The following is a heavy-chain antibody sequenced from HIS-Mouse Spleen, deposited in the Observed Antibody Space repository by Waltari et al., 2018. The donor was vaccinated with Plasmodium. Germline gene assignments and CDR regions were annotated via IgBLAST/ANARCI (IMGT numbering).Heavy chain of an antibody. CDR2: NNHSGST. CDR3: ARVTSSGVYWYFDL. J-gene: IGHJ2*01. CDR1: GGSFSGYY. Sequence: QVQLQQWGAGLLKPSETLSLTCAVYGGSFSGYYWSWIRRPPGKGLEWIGENNHSGSTKDNPSLKSRVTISGDTSKNQCCLKLSSGTAADTAVYYCARVTSSGVYWYFDLWGRGTLVTVSS. V-gene: IGHV4-34*01. D-gene: IGHD3-3*01.